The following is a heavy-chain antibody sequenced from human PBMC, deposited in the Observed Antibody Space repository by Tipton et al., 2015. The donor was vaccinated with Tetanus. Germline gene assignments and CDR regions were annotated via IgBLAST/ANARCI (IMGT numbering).Heavy chain of an antibody. D-gene: IGHD3-3*01. CDR2: VSYSGRT. CDR1: GGSVRSGDYS. Sequence: TLSLTCTVSGGSVRSGDYSWNWIRQPPGKGLEWLAYVSYSGRTNSNYSLKSRITISRDTSKNHFSLNLASVTAADTAVYFCARANFDFPKKGPFDSWGQGIPVIVSA. J-gene: IGHJ4*02. CDR3: ARANFDFPKKGPFDS. V-gene: IGHV4-61*03.